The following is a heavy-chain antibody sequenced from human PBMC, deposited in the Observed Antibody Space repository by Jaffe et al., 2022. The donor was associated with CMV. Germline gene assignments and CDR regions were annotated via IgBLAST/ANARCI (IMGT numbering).Heavy chain of an antibody. V-gene: IGHV3-23*01. D-gene: IGHD2-2*01. CDR1: GFTFSSYA. J-gene: IGHJ4*02. Sequence: EVQLLESGGGLVQPGGSLRLSCAASGFTFSSYAMSWVRQAPGKGLEWVSAISGSGGSTYYADSVKGRFTISRDNSKNTLYLQMNSLRAEDTAVYYCAKDLPLVVVPAANFDYWGQGTLVTVSS. CDR3: AKDLPLVVVPAANFDY. CDR2: ISGSGGST.